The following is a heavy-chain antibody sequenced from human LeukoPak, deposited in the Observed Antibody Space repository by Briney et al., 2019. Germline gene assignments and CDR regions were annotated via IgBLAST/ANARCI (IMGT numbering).Heavy chain of an antibody. CDR3: ARASYRLDAFDI. J-gene: IGHJ3*02. D-gene: IGHD3-16*02. V-gene: IGHV4-34*01. CDR1: GGSFSGYY. Sequence: PSETLSLTCAVYGGSFSGYYWSWIRQPPGKGLEWIGEINHSGSNNYNPSLKSRVTITVDTSKNQFSLKLSSVTAADTAVYYCARASYRLDAFDIWGQGTMVTVSS. CDR2: INHSGSN.